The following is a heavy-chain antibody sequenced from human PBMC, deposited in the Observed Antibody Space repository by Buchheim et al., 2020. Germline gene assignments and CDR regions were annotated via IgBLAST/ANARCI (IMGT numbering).Heavy chain of an antibody. CDR3: ARGDRPWDSSGYFPSYYYYYGMDV. CDR1: GFTFSSYW. D-gene: IGHD3-22*01. Sequence: EVQLVESGGGLVQPGGSLRLSCAASGFTFSSYWMHWVRQAPGKGLVWVSRINSDGSSTSYADSVKGRFTISRDNAKNTLYLQMNSLRAEDTAVYYCARGDRPWDSSGYFPSYYYYYGMDVWGQGTT. J-gene: IGHJ6*02. CDR2: INSDGSST. V-gene: IGHV3-74*01.